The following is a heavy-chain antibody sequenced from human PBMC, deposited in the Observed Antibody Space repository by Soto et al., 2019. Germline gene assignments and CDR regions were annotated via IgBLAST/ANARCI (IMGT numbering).Heavy chain of an antibody. Sequence: ASVKVSCKASGYTFTSYGISWVRQAPGQGLEWMGWISAYNGNTNYAQKLQGRVTMTTDTSTSTAYMELRSLRSDDTAVYYCARSQQIYSYGFSYYMDVWGKGTTVTVSS. CDR3: ARSQQIYSYGFSYYMDV. D-gene: IGHD5-18*01. V-gene: IGHV1-18*01. J-gene: IGHJ6*03. CDR1: GYTFTSYG. CDR2: ISAYNGNT.